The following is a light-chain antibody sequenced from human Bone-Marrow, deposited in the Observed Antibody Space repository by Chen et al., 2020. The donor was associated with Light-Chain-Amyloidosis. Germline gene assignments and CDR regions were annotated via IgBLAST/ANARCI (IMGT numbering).Light chain of an antibody. CDR2: DDS. CDR1: NIGSTS. J-gene: IGLJ3*02. CDR3: QVWDRSSERPV. Sequence: SYVLTQPSSVSVAPGQTATIACGGNNIGSTSVHWYQQTPGQARLLVVYDDSDRPSGIPERLSGANARNTATLTISRVEAGDEADYDCQVWDRSSERPVFGGGTKLTVL. V-gene: IGLV3-21*02.